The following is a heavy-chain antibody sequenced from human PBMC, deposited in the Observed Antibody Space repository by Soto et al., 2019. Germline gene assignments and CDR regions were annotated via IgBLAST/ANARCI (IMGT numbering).Heavy chain of an antibody. J-gene: IGHJ4*02. V-gene: IGHV3-30*03. CDR2: ISYDGIDE. CDR3: XXDXXXXXXXXPDXX. D-gene: IGHD2-8*02. Sequence: QVQLVESGGGVVQPGTSLKLSCATSGFIFTSFGMHWLRQAPGKGLEWVAVISYDGIDENYADSVKGRFAISRDKSKSTVYLHXXTXRXXXXXXXYXXXDXXXXXXXXPDXXWAQGTLVTVSS. CDR1: GFIFTSFG.